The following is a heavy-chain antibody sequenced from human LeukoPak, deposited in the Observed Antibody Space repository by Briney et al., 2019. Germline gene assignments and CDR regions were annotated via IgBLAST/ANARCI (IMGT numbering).Heavy chain of an antibody. Sequence: ASVKVSCKASGYTFTSYDISWVRQATGQGLEWMGWMNPNSGNTGYAQKFQGRVTMTRNTSISTAYMELSSLRSEDTAVYYCARVKIRGRNWFDPWGQGTLVTVSS. CDR3: ARVKIRGRNWFDP. CDR1: GYTFTSYD. D-gene: IGHD1-26*01. J-gene: IGHJ5*02. V-gene: IGHV1-8*01. CDR2: MNPNSGNT.